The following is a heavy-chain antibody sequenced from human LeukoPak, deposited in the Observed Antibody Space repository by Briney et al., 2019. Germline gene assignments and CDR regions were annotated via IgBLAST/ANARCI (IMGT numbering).Heavy chain of an antibody. D-gene: IGHD3-16*01. CDR1: GFTFRHYA. J-gene: IGHJ4*02. CDR2: LSFDGAHT. Sequence: PGSSLRLFCAASGFTFRHYAVHWLRQAPGRAREWVAVLSFDGAHTYYAESVKGRFTISRDNSNNSLFLQMDSLRIEDTALYVCVRARAGGLDYSGQGTLVTVSS. V-gene: IGHV3-30*04. CDR3: VRARAGGLDY.